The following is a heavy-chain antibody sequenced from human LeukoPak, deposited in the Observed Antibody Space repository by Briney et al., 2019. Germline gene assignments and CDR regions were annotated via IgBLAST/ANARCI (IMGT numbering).Heavy chain of an antibody. CDR3: ARAVDRYNFWSGYYRTDYYYMDV. CDR2: IFHSGRA. J-gene: IGHJ6*03. Sequence: PSETLSLTCTVSGSSINSADYWGWIRQPPGKGLEYIGSIFHSGRAYYNPSLESRITISMDTSKNQFSLKLDSVTAADTAVYYCARAVDRYNFWSGYYRTDYYYMDVWGKGTTVTVSS. CDR1: GSSINSADY. V-gene: IGHV4-38-2*02. D-gene: IGHD3-3*01.